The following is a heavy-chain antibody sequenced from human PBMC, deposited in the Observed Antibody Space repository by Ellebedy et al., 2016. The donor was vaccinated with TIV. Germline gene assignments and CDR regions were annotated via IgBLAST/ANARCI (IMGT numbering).Heavy chain of an antibody. CDR2: ISGSGGST. CDR3: AKDLLAVRGYYFDY. Sequence: LSLTCAASGFTFSSYAMSWVRQAPGKGLEWVSAISGSGGSTYYADSVKGRFTISRDNSKNTLYLQMSSLRAEDTAVYYCAKDLLAVRGYYFDYWGQGTTVTVSS. D-gene: IGHD6-6*01. V-gene: IGHV3-23*01. CDR1: GFTFSSYA. J-gene: IGHJ4*03.